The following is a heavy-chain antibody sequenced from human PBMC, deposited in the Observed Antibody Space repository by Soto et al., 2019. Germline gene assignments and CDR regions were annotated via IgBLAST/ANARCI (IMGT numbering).Heavy chain of an antibody. Sequence: PGGSLRLSCAASGFTFSSYWMHWVRQAPGKGLIYVSRINSDGSSTNYADSVKGRFTISRDNAKNTLYLQMSSLRAEDTAVYYCARGLMGACNWFDPWGQGTLVTVSS. D-gene: IGHD1-26*01. CDR1: GFTFSSYW. J-gene: IGHJ5*02. V-gene: IGHV3-74*01. CDR3: ARGLMGACNWFDP. CDR2: INSDGSST.